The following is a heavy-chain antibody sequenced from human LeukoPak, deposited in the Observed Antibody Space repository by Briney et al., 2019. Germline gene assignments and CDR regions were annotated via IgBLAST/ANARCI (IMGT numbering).Heavy chain of an antibody. Sequence: SDTLSLTCAVSGYSISSGYYWGWIRQPPGKGLEWIGSIYHSGSTYYNPSLKSRVTISVDTSKNQFSLKLSSVTAADTAVYYCARGGCYYDSSGYCSFDYWGQGTLVTVSS. J-gene: IGHJ4*02. V-gene: IGHV4-38-2*01. CDR1: GYSISSGYY. CDR2: IYHSGST. CDR3: ARGGCYYDSSGYCSFDY. D-gene: IGHD3-22*01.